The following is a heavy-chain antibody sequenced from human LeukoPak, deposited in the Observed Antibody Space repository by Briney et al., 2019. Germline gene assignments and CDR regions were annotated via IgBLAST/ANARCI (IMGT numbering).Heavy chain of an antibody. V-gene: IGHV4-59*11. J-gene: IGHJ4*02. CDR1: GGSISSHY. D-gene: IGHD3-10*01. Sequence: PSETLSLTCTVSGGSISSHYWSWIRQPPWKGLEWIGYIYYSGSTNYNPSLKSRVTISVDTSKNQFSLKLSSVTAADTAVYYCARGSGLLWFGELFGYWGQGTLVTVSS. CDR3: ARGSGLLWFGELFGY. CDR2: IYYSGST.